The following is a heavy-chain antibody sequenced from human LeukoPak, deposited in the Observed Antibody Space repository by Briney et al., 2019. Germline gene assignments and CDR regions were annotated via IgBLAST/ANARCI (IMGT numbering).Heavy chain of an antibody. V-gene: IGHV1-2*02. CDR3: ARGYSSSWYYYYMDV. CDR1: GYTFTGYY. J-gene: IGHJ6*03. Sequence: GASVKVSCKASGYTFTGYYMHWVRQAPGQGLEWMGWINPNSGGTNYAQKFQGRVTMTRDTSISTAYMELSRLRSDDTAVYYCARGYSSSWYYYYMDVWGKGTTVTVSS. D-gene: IGHD6-13*01. CDR2: INPNSGGT.